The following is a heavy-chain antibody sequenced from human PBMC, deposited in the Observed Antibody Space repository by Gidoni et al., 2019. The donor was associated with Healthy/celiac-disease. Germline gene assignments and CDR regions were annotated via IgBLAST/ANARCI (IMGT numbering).Heavy chain of an antibody. D-gene: IGHD3-3*01. V-gene: IGHV3-21*01. CDR1: GFTFSSSS. Sequence: EVQLVESGGGLVKPGGSLRLSCAASGFTFSSSSLNWVRPAPGKGLEWVSSISRSSGYIYYEDSVKGRFTISRDNGKNSLYLQMNSLKAEDTAVYYCARDPATYYDFWGGYQNWFDPWGQGTLVTVSS. J-gene: IGHJ5*02. CDR2: ISRSSGYI. CDR3: ARDPATYYDFWGGYQNWFDP.